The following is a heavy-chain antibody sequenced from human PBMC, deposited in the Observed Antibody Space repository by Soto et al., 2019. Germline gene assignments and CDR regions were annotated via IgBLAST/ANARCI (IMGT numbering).Heavy chain of an antibody. CDR2: IIPIFGTA. J-gene: IGHJ4*02. V-gene: IGHV1-69*13. Sequence: SVKVSCKASGGTFSSYAISWVRQAPGQGLEWMGGIIPIFGTANYAQKFQGRVTITADESTSTAYMELSSLRSEDTAVYYCAKGRIAVAGIDYWGQGTLVTVSS. CDR3: AKGRIAVAGIDY. D-gene: IGHD6-19*01. CDR1: GGTFSSYA.